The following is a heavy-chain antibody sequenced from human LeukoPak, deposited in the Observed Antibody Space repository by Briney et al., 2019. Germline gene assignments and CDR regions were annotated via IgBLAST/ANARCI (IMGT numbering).Heavy chain of an antibody. J-gene: IGHJ4*02. V-gene: IGHV3-23*01. D-gene: IGHD2/OR15-2a*01. Sequence: GGSLRLSCAASGFSFSAYDMTWLRQAPGKGLEWVSTINGGGDNTYYLDSVKGRFTISRDNSKNTLYMDMNNLRAEDTAVYYCAKQYFASKSHVFDHWGQGTLVTVSS. CDR2: INGGGDNT. CDR3: AKQYFASKSHVFDH. CDR1: GFSFSAYD.